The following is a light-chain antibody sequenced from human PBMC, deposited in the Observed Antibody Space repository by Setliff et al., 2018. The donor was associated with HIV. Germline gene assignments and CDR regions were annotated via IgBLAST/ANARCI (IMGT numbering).Light chain of an antibody. V-gene: IGLV2-8*01. CDR3: SSYAGNNIYV. Sequence: QSALTQPPSVSGSPGQSVTISCTGTSGDVGGYNYVSWYQQHPGKAPKLIIYEVNQRPSGVPDRFSGSKSGDTASLTVSGLQAEDEADYFCSSYAGNNIYVFGTGTKVTV. J-gene: IGLJ1*01. CDR1: SGDVGGYNY. CDR2: EVN.